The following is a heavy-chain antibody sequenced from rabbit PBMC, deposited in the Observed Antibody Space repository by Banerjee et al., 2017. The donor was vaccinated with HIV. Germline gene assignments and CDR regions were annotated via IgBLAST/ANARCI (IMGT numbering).Heavy chain of an antibody. CDR2: IDTSNDDT. Sequence: EESGGGLVQPEGSLTLTCTASGFDFDSNYWICWVRQSPEKGLELIACIDTSNDDTHDANWAKGRFTLSKTSSTTVTLQMTSLTVADTATYFCARDLDGVIGWNFGWWGPGTLVTVS. J-gene: IGHJ4*01. CDR1: GFDFDSNYW. CDR3: ARDLDGVIGWNFGW. D-gene: IGHD1-1*01. V-gene: IGHV1S45*01.